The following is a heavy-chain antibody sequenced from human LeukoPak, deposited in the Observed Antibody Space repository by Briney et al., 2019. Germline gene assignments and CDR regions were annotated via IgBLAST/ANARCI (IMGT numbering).Heavy chain of an antibody. CDR2: ISSSSSYI. Sequence: GGSLRLSCAASGFTFSSYSMNWVRQAPGKGLEWVSSISSSSSYIYYADSVKGRFTISRDNAKNSLYLQMNSLRAEDTAVYYCARSGIAVAGTYYYYGMDVWGQGTTVTVSS. D-gene: IGHD6-19*01. V-gene: IGHV3-21*01. J-gene: IGHJ6*02. CDR3: ARSGIAVAGTYYYYGMDV. CDR1: GFTFSSYS.